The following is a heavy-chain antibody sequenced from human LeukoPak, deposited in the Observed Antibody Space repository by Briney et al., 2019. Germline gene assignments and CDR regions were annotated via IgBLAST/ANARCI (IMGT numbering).Heavy chain of an antibody. D-gene: IGHD3/OR15-3a*01. V-gene: IGHV3-11*06. Sequence: NPGGSLRLSCAASGFTFSDYYMSWIRQTPEKGLEWLSYISSSSGYKNYADSLKGRFTISRDNAKNSVYLQMNSLSAEDTAVYYCARQGLYDSSDFWTFQHWGQGTPVTVSS. CDR1: GFTFSDYY. CDR3: ARQGLYDSSDFWTFQH. J-gene: IGHJ1*01. CDR2: ISSSSGYK.